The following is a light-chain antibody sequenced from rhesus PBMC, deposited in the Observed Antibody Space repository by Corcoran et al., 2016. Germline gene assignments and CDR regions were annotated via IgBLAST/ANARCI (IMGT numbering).Light chain of an antibody. CDR2: KAS. CDR1: QGISSY. V-gene: IGKV1-25*01. CDR3: QQYSSSPYS. J-gene: IGKJ2*01. Sequence: DIQMTQSPSSLSASVGDTVTITCRASQGISSYLAWYQQNPGKAPKLLIYKASTLQSGVPSRFSGSGAGTDFTLTISSLQSEDVATYSCQQYSSSPYSFGQGTKVEIK.